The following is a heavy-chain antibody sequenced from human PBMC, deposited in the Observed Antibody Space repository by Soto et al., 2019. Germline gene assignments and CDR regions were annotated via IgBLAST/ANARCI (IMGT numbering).Heavy chain of an antibody. CDR1: GFTFSSYA. D-gene: IGHD3-10*01. V-gene: IGHV3-23*01. J-gene: IGHJ4*02. CDR2: ISGSGGST. CDR3: AKDVLQLLWFGAFDY. Sequence: GGSLRLSCAASGFTFSSYAMSWVRQAPGKGLEWVSAISGSGGSTYYADSVKGRFTISRDNSKNTLYLQMNSLRAEDTAVYYCAKDVLQLLWFGAFDYWGQGTLVTVSS.